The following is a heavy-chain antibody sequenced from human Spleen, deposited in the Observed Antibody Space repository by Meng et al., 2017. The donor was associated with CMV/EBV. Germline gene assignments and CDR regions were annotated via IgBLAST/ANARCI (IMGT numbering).Heavy chain of an antibody. CDR2: ISSSSSTI. CDR3: ARDKKALDYYYGMDV. J-gene: IGHJ6*02. CDR1: GFTFSSYS. V-gene: IGHV3-48*04. Sequence: GESLKISCAASGFTFSSYSMNWVRQAPGKGLEWVSSISSSSSTIYYADSVKGRFTISRDNAKNSLYLQMNSLRAEDTAVYYCARDKKALDYYYGMDVWGQGTTVTVSS.